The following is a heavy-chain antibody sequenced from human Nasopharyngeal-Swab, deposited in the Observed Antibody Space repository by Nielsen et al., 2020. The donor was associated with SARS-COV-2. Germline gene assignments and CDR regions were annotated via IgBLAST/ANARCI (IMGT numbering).Heavy chain of an antibody. CDR2: ISSSGSTI. CDR1: GFTFSSYS. CDR3: ARDRYWNDGAFDI. D-gene: IGHD1-1*01. V-gene: IGHV3-48*02. J-gene: IGHJ3*02. Sequence: GESLKISCAASGFTFSSYSMNWVRQAPGKGLKWISYISSSGSTIYYADSVKGRFTISRDNAKNSLYLQMNSLRDEDTAVYYCARDRYWNDGAFDIWGQGTMVTVSS.